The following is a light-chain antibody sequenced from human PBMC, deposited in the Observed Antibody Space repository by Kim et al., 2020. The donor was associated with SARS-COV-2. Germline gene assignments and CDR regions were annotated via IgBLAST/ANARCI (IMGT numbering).Light chain of an antibody. V-gene: IGKV3-20*01. CDR1: QSVCHSS. CDR2: GAS. Sequence: SPGERTTLSSRASQSVCHSSLAGYQQKPGQAPRLLIYGASTRATGIPDRFSGSGSGTDFTLTISRLEPEDFAVYYCQQYGSSPLTFGGGTKVDIK. CDR3: QQYGSSPLT. J-gene: IGKJ4*01.